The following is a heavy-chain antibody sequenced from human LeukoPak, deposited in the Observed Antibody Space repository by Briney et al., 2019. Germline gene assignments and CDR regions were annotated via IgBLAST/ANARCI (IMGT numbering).Heavy chain of an antibody. CDR3: ARHLGGYTHFDY. Sequence: GESLKISCKGSGYSFTNYWITWVRQIPGKGLEFVGKIDPSDSYINYSPSFQGHVTISADKSINTAYLQWTSLEASDTAIYFCARHLGGYTHFDYWGQGTLVTVSS. D-gene: IGHD3-22*01. CDR1: GYSFTNYW. J-gene: IGHJ4*02. V-gene: IGHV5-10-1*01. CDR2: IDPSDSYI.